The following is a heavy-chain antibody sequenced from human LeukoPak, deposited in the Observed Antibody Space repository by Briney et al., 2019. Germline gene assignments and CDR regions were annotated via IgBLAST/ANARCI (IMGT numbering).Heavy chain of an antibody. D-gene: IGHD1-7*01. CDR1: GASISSYY. CDR3: ARESRGGTTVFDY. CDR2: IYTSGSA. J-gene: IGHJ4*02. Sequence: PSETLSLTCTVSGASISSYYWSWVRQPAGKALEWLGRIYTSGSANYNPSLKSRVTMSVDTSKNQFSLKLTSVTAADTAVYYCARESRGGTTVFDYSGQGTLVTVPS. V-gene: IGHV4-4*07.